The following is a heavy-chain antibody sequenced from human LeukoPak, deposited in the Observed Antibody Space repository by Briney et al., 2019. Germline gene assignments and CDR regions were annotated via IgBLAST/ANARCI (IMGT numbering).Heavy chain of an antibody. D-gene: IGHD2-2*01. V-gene: IGHV4-34*01. CDR2: INHSGST. CDR1: GGSISGYY. Sequence: SETLSLTCTISGGSISGYYWSWIRQPPGKGLEWIGEINHSGSTNYNPSLKSRVTISVDMSKNQFSLKLSSVTAADTAVYYCARPGYCSSTSCYGAFDIWGQGTMVTVSS. J-gene: IGHJ3*02. CDR3: ARPGYCSSTSCYGAFDI.